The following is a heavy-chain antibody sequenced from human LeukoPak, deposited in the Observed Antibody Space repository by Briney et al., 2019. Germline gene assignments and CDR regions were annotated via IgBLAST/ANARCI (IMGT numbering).Heavy chain of an antibody. CDR1: GFTFSSYA. J-gene: IGHJ4*02. CDR3: AVGFGELLALDY. V-gene: IGHV3-21*01. CDR2: ISSSSYI. Sequence: GGSLRLSCAASGFTFSSYAMSWVRQAPGKGLEWVSSISSSSYIYYADSVKGRFTISRDNAKNSLYLQMNSLRAEDTAVYYCAVGFGELLALDYWGQGTLVTVSS. D-gene: IGHD3-10*01.